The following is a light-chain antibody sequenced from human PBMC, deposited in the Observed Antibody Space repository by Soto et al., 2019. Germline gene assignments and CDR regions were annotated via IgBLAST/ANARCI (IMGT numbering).Light chain of an antibody. CDR3: QQYNNWPRIT. J-gene: IGKJ5*01. CDR2: GAS. Sequence: EILMTQSPAALSVYPGERVTLSCRASQGLSSNLAWYQQKPGQAPRLLIYGASTRATGIPARFSGSGSGTEFTLTISSLQSEDFAVYYCQQYNNWPRITFGQGTRLEIK. V-gene: IGKV3-15*01. CDR1: QGLSSN.